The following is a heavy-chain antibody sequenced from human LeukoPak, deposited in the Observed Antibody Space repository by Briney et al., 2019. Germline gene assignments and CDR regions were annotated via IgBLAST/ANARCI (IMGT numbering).Heavy chain of an antibody. CDR2: IIPLFGTA. CDR1: GGTFNIYA. D-gene: IGHD2-15*01. J-gene: IGHJ4*02. CDR3: ARAGHNADDAMLHLRD. Sequence: SVKVSCKASGGTFNIYAITWVRRAPGQGLEWMGGIIPLFGTAKYAQKVQGRVSITADKSTSTAYMELSSLRSEDTAVYYCARAGHNADDAMLHLRDWGQGTLVTVSS. V-gene: IGHV1-69*06.